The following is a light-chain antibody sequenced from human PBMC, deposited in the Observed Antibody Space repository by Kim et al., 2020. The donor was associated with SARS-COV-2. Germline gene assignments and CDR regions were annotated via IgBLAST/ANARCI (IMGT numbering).Light chain of an antibody. V-gene: IGLV3-21*04. Sequence: PGKAARITCGENNIGSKSVHCYQKKPDQGPGLVICYDSDRPSGIPERFSGSNSGITATLTISRVEAGDEAVYYCLVWDSSSDHRVFGGGTQLTVL. CDR2: YDS. CDR1: NIGSKS. CDR3: LVWDSSSDHRV. J-gene: IGLJ3*02.